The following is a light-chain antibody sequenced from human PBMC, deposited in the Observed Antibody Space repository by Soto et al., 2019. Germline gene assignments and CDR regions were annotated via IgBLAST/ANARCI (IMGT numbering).Light chain of an antibody. CDR1: QSINNW. Sequence: DIQLTQSPSTLLAFVGDRTTITCRASQSINNWLAWYKQKPGEDPKLLIYDVSSLESGVPPRFSGSGSVTEFTLTISSLQPDDFATYYCQPYSSAYTFGQGTKLEIK. J-gene: IGKJ2*01. V-gene: IGKV1-5*01. CDR2: DVS. CDR3: QPYSSAYT.